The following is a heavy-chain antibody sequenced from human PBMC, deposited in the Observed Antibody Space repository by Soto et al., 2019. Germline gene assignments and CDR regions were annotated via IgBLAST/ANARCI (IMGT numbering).Heavy chain of an antibody. Sequence: QVQFQESGPGLVKPSETLSLTCTVSGGSISNYYCSWFRQPPGKGLEWIGYIKYNGDSAYNFSLKRQVTMSMDTSKTQFSLMLESVTATDPAVYYCARHGFGSLHGLVDVWGQGTTVIVSS. CDR2: IKYNGDS. D-gene: IGHD1-26*01. CDR1: GGSISNYY. CDR3: ARHGFGSLHGLVDV. V-gene: IGHV4-59*08. J-gene: IGHJ6*02.